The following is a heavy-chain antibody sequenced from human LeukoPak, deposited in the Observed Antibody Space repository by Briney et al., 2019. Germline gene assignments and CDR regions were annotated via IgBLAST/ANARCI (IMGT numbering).Heavy chain of an antibody. Sequence: KPGGSLRLSCAASGFTFSSYSMNWVRQAPGKGLEWVSSISSSSSYIYYADSVKGRFTISRDNAKNSLYLQMNSLRAEDTAVYYCARGRSGSYNLDYWGQGTLVTVSS. CDR2: ISSSSSYI. CDR1: GFTFSSYS. V-gene: IGHV3-21*01. CDR3: ARGRSGSYNLDY. J-gene: IGHJ4*02. D-gene: IGHD1-26*01.